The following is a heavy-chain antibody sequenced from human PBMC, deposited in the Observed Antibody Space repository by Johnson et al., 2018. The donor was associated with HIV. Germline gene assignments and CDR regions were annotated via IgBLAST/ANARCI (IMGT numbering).Heavy chain of an antibody. CDR1: GLIFNDYY. Sequence: QMLLVESGGDLVKPGGSLRLSCAASGLIFNDYYMSWIRQAPGKVLEWVSSISGSSSVTNHADSVAYYADSVKGRFTISRDNARTSLYLQMNSLRAEDTAVYYCAKGTTVVTPELAFDIWGQGTMVTVSS. V-gene: IGHV3-11*06. CDR2: ISGSSSVT. D-gene: IGHD4-23*01. CDR3: AKGTTVVTPELAFDI. J-gene: IGHJ3*02.